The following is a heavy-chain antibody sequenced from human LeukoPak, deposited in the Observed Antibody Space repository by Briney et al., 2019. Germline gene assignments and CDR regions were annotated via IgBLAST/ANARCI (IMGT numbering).Heavy chain of an antibody. CDR3: ARSAAAGQYYFHY. D-gene: IGHD6-13*01. J-gene: IGHJ4*02. V-gene: IGHV2-70*11. CDR1: GFSLTTGGMC. CDR2: VDWDGDT. Sequence: SGPALVKPTQTLTLTCTFSGFSLTTGGMCVSWIRQPPGKALEWLARVDWDGDTYYSTSLKTRLTISKDTSKNQVVLTTTNMDPADTATYYCARSAAAGQYYFHYWGQGTQVTVSS.